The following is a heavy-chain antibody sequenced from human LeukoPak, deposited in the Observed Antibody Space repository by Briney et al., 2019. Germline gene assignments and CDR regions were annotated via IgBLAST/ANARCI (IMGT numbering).Heavy chain of an antibody. CDR3: ARSSWGYYDSSGYFELDY. V-gene: IGHV3-21*01. J-gene: IGHJ4*02. D-gene: IGHD3-22*01. CDR1: GFTFSSYS. Sequence: PGGSLRLSCAGSGFTFSSYSMNWVRQAPGKGLEWVSSISSSSSYIYYADSVKGRFTISRDNAKNSLYLQMNSLRAEDTAVYYCARSSWGYYDSSGYFELDYWGQGTLVTVSS. CDR2: ISSSSSYI.